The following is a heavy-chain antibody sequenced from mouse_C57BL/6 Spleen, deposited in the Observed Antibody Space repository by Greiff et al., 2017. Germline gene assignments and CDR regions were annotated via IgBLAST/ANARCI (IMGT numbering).Heavy chain of an antibody. CDR1: GYTFTSYW. CDR3: ASYGGITTVVDYYAMDY. J-gene: IGHJ4*01. D-gene: IGHD1-1*01. CDR2: IYPSDSET. V-gene: IGHV1-61*01. Sequence: QVQLQQPGAELVRPGSSVKLSCKASGYTFTSYWMDWVKQRPGQGLEWIGNIYPSDSETHYNQKFKDKATLTVAKSSSTAYMQLSSLTSEDSAVYYCASYGGITTVVDYYAMDYWGQGTSVTVSS.